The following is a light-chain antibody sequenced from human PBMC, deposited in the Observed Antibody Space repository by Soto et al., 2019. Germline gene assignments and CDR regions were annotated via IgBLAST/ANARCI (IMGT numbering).Light chain of an antibody. CDR3: QQYDTWLVWT. J-gene: IGKJ1*01. CDR2: GAS. CDR1: QSVSSN. Sequence: IVLMQSPATLSVSPGDTATLSCRANQSVSSNLAWYQQKPGQAPRLLIYGASTRATAIPARFSGSGSGTEFTLNIASLQSEDIALYYCQQYDTWLVWTFGQGTKVEI. V-gene: IGKV3-15*01.